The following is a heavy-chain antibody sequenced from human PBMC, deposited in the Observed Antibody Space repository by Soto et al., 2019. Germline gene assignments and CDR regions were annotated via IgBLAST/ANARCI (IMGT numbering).Heavy chain of an antibody. CDR2: ISWNSGSI. CDR3: AKDTRSGRITMVRGVIIRPYYFDY. D-gene: IGHD3-10*01. Sequence: GGSLRLSCAASGFTFDDYAMHWVRQAPGKGLEWVSGISWNSGSIGYADSVKGRFTISRDNAKNSLYLQMNSLRAEDTALYYCAKDTRSGRITMVRGVIIRPYYFDYWGQGTLVTVSS. J-gene: IGHJ4*02. CDR1: GFTFDDYA. V-gene: IGHV3-9*01.